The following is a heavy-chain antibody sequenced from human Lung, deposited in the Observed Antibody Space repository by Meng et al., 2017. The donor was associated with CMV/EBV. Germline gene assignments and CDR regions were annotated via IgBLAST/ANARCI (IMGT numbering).Heavy chain of an antibody. D-gene: IGHD4-17*01. Sequence: ETLSLXCAASGFTFRTYWMSWVRQAPGKGLEWVANIKPDGSEKSYVDYVKGRFTISRDNAENSLYLQMDSLRAEDTAVYYCARGGSNGGYLPHWGQGTLVTVSS. CDR1: GFTFRTYW. CDR2: IKPDGSEK. J-gene: IGHJ4*02. CDR3: ARGGSNGGYLPH. V-gene: IGHV3-7*01.